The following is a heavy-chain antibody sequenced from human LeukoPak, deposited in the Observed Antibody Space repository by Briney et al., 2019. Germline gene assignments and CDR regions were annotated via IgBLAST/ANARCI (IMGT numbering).Heavy chain of an antibody. J-gene: IGHJ6*03. Sequence: GSSVKVSCKASGGTFSSYAISWVRQAPGQGLEWMGGILPIFGTANYAQKFQGRVTITTDESTSTAYMELSSLRSEDTAVYYCARGEVVPAAPYYYYYYMDVWGKGTTVTVSS. D-gene: IGHD2-2*01. V-gene: IGHV1-69*05. CDR1: GGTFSSYA. CDR2: ILPIFGTA. CDR3: ARGEVVPAAPYYYYYYMDV.